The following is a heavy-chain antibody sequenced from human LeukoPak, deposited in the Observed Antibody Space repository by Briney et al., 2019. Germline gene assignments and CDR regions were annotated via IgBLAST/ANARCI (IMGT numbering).Heavy chain of an antibody. CDR1: GYTFTSYG. V-gene: IGHV1-18*01. D-gene: IGHD3-10*01. J-gene: IGHJ3*02. CDR2: ISAYNGNT. CDR3: ASTMVRGAGNDAFDI. Sequence: ASVKVSCKASGYTFTSYGISWVRQAPGQGLEWMGWISAYNGNTNYAQKLQGRVTMTTDTSTSTAYMELRSLRSDDTAVYYCASTMVRGAGNDAFDIWGQGTMVTVSS.